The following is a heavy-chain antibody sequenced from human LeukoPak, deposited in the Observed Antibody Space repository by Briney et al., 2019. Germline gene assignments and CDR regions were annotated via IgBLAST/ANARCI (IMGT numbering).Heavy chain of an antibody. D-gene: IGHD3-10*01. J-gene: IGHJ4*02. CDR3: ASSYGSGSPSYYFDY. Sequence: GGSLRLSCAASGFTFSSYGMHWVRQAPGKGLEWVAFIRYDGSNKYYADSVKGRFTISRDNSKNTLYLQMNSLRAEDTAVYYCASSYGSGSPSYYFDYWGQGTLVTVSS. CDR2: IRYDGSNK. CDR1: GFTFSSYG. V-gene: IGHV3-30*02.